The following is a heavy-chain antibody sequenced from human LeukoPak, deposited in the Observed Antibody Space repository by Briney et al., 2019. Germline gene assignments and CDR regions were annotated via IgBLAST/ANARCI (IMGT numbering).Heavy chain of an antibody. CDR3: ARVPIPALGYFDS. V-gene: IGHV2-26*01. Sequence: SGPTLVNPTETLTLTCTVSGFSLSNARMGVSWIRQPPGKALEWLAHIFTNDEKSYSTSLKSRLTISKDTSKSQVLLTMTNMDPVDAATYYCARVPIPALGYFDSWGQGTLVTVSS. CDR1: GFSLSNARMG. D-gene: IGHD2-2*01. J-gene: IGHJ4*02. CDR2: IFTNDEK.